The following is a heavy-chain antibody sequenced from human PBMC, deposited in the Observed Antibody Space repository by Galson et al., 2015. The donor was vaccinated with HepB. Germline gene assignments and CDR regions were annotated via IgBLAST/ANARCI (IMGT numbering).Heavy chain of an antibody. Sequence: SVKVSCKASGYTFTSYAMHWVRQAPGQRLEWMGWINAGNGNTKYSQKFQGRVTITRDTSASTAYMGLSSLRSEDTAVYYCARVPVVVAKGGLDYWGQGTLVTVSS. CDR3: ARVPVVVAKGGLDY. CDR1: GYTFTSYA. J-gene: IGHJ4*02. V-gene: IGHV1-3*01. D-gene: IGHD2-15*01. CDR2: INAGNGNT.